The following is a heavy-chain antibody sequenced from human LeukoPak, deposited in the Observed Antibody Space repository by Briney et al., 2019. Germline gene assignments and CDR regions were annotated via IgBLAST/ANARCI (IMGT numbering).Heavy chain of an antibody. CDR2: IYYSGSN. J-gene: IGHJ5*02. CDR1: GYSISSGYY. D-gene: IGHD2-15*01. V-gene: IGHV4-38-2*01. Sequence: SETLSLTCAVSGYSISSGYYWGWLRQPPGEGLVWIGSIYYSGSNNYYTSLKSRVTISVDTSKNQFSLKLSSVTDADTAVYYCERAQGYCSGGSCYRSGYNWFDPWGQGTLVTVSS. CDR3: ERAQGYCSGGSCYRSGYNWFDP.